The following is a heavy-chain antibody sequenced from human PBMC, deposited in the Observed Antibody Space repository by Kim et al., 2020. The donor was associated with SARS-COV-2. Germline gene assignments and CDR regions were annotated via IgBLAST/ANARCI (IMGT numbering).Heavy chain of an antibody. Sequence: SETLSLTCTVSGGSISSGGYYWSWIRQHPGKGLEWIGYIYYSGSTYYNPSLKSRVTISVDTSKNQFSLKLSSVTAADTAVYYCAREGYDRVVDIWGQGTMVTVSS. J-gene: IGHJ3*02. CDR2: IYYSGST. CDR1: GGSISSGGYY. V-gene: IGHV4-31*03. D-gene: IGHD3-22*01. CDR3: AREGYDRVVDI.